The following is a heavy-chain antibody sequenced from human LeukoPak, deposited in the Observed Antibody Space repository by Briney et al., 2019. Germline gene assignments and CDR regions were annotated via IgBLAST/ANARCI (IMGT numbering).Heavy chain of an antibody. J-gene: IGHJ4*02. CDR1: GDTFSNYA. CDR2: VIPIFDTT. D-gene: IGHD2/OR15-2a*01. CDR3: ARTPKGSALFS. Sequence: ASVKVSCKASGDTFSNYAISWVRQAPGQGLEWMGGVIPIFDTTNYAQKFQGRVTITADESTSTAYMELSSLRSDDTAVYYCARTPKGSALFSWGQGTLVTVSS. V-gene: IGHV1-69*13.